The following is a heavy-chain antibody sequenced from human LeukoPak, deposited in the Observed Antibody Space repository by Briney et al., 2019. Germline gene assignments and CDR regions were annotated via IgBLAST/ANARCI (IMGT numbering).Heavy chain of an antibody. D-gene: IGHD2-2*01. CDR2: ISAYNGNT. Sequence: ASVKVSCKASGYTFTSYGISWVRQAPGQGLEWMGWISAYNGNTNYAQKLQGRVTMTTDTSTSTAYMELRSLRSDDTAVYYCARVPRIVVVPAAKIRYGMDVWGQGTTVTVSS. J-gene: IGHJ6*02. V-gene: IGHV1-18*01. CDR1: GYTFTSYG. CDR3: ARVPRIVVVPAAKIRYGMDV.